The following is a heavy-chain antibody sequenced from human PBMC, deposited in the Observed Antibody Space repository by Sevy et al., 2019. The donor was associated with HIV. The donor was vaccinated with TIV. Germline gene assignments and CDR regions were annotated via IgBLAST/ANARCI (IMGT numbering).Heavy chain of an antibody. J-gene: IGHJ4*02. CDR2: ISYDGSNK. CDR1: GFTFSSYG. CDR3: AKDTVAYCGGDCYLPDY. V-gene: IGHV3-30*18. Sequence: GGSLRLSCAASGFTFSSYGMHWVRQAPGKGLEWVAVISYDGSNKYYANSVKGRFTISRDNSKNTLYLQMNSLRAEDTAVYYCAKDTVAYCGGDCYLPDYWGQGTLVTVSS. D-gene: IGHD2-21*02.